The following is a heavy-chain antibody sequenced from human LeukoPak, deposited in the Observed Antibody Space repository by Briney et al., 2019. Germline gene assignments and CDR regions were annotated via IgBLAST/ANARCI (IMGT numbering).Heavy chain of an antibody. Sequence: GGSLRLSCAASGFTISTYGMNWVRQAPGKGLEWVSYIRSSSSIIQYADSVKGRFTISGDNAKNSLYLQMNSLRAEDTAVYYCARDLHWAFDYWGQGTLVTVSS. J-gene: IGHJ4*02. V-gene: IGHV3-48*01. CDR3: ARDLHWAFDY. D-gene: IGHD7-27*01. CDR1: GFTISTYG. CDR2: IRSSSSII.